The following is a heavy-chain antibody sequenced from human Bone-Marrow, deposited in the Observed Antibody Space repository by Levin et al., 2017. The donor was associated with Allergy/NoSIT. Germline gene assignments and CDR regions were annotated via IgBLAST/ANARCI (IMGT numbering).Heavy chain of an antibody. D-gene: IGHD2-8*01. CDR3: ANSHVWPSFDS. CDR2: IYYSGGP. CDR1: GASVRKSY. V-gene: IGHV4-59*02. Sequence: SETLSLTCAVSGASVRKSYWHWLRQPPGKGLEWIGYIYYSGGPDYNPSFKSRATISVDTSTNQFSLQMRSVTAADTAVYYCANSHVWPSFDSWGPGRLVTVSS. J-gene: IGHJ4*02.